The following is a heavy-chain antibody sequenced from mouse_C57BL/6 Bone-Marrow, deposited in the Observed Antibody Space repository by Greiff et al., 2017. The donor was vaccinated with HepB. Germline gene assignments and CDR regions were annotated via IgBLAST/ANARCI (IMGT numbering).Heavy chain of an antibody. Sequence: EVKLEESGPGLVKPSQSLSLTCSVTGYSITSGYYWNWIRQFPGNKLEWMGYISYDGSNNYNPSLKNRISITRDTSKNQFFLKLNSVTTEDTATYYCARGCGSSFAYWGQGTLVTVSA. CDR2: ISYDGSN. V-gene: IGHV3-6*01. D-gene: IGHD1-1*01. J-gene: IGHJ3*01. CDR3: ARGCGSSFAY. CDR1: GYSITSGYY.